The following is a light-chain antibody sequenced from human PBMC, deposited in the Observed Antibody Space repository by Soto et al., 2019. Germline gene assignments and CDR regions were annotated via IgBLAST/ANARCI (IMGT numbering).Light chain of an antibody. Sequence: EIVMTQSPGTLSVSPGERAILSCRASQSVTSKLAWYQQKPGQAPRLLMYDPSTRATGIPARFSGSGSGTEFTLTISSLQSEDFAVYYCQQYNNWPITFGQGTRLEVK. CDR1: QSVTSK. CDR3: QQYNNWPIT. V-gene: IGKV3D-15*01. J-gene: IGKJ5*01. CDR2: DPS.